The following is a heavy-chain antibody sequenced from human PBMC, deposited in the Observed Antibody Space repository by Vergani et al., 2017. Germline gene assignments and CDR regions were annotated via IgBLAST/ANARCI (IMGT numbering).Heavy chain of an antibody. Sequence: EVQLVESGGGLVKPGGSLRLSCAASGFTVSSNYMSWVRQAPGKGLEWVSVIYSGGSTYYADSVKGRFTISRDNSKNTLYLQMNSLRAEDTAVYYCARGVPAEPYYFDYWGQGTLVTVSS. CDR3: ARGVPAEPYYFDY. CDR1: GFTVSSNY. V-gene: IGHV3-66*02. D-gene: IGHD2-2*01. CDR2: IYSGGST. J-gene: IGHJ4*02.